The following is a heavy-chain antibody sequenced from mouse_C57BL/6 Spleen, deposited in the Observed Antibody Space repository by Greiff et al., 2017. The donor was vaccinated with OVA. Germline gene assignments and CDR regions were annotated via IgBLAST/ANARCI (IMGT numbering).Heavy chain of an antibody. CDR1: GFSLTSYG. V-gene: IGHV2-5*01. Sequence: VQLKESGPGLVQPSQSLSITCTVSGFSLTSYGVHWVRQSPGKGLEWLGVIWRGGSTDYNAAFMSRLSITKDNSKSQVFFKMNSLQADDTAIYYCAKNSYDYDGYYAMDYWGQGTSVTVSS. J-gene: IGHJ4*01. CDR3: AKNSYDYDGYYAMDY. CDR2: IWRGGST. D-gene: IGHD2-4*01.